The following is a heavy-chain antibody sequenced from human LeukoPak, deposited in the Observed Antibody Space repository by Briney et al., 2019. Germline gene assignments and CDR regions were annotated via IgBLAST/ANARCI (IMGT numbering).Heavy chain of an antibody. CDR1: GFTFSSYA. V-gene: IGHV3-23*01. D-gene: IGHD6-19*01. J-gene: IGHJ4*02. CDR2: ISGSGGST. CDR3: AKLGDSSGAIETFDY. Sequence: GGSLRLSCAASGFTFSSYAMSWVRQAPGKGLEWVSAISGSGGSTYYADSVKGRFTISRDNSKNTLYLQMNSLRAEDTAVYYCAKLGDSSGAIETFDYWGQGTLVTVSS.